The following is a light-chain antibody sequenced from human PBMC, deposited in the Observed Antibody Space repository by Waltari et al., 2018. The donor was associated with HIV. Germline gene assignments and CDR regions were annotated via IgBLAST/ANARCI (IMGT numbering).Light chain of an antibody. CDR1: TSNIERRS. CDR2: DDN. CDR3: VTWDHSLGAVV. J-gene: IGLJ3*02. Sequence: QSVLTQPPSVSAAPGQKVTISCFGSTSNIERRSVSWYQRLPEPAPKLLIYDDNERPSGIPDRFSASRSGTSATLGIAGLQTGDEADYYCVTWDHSLGAVVFGGGTKLTVL. V-gene: IGLV1-51*01.